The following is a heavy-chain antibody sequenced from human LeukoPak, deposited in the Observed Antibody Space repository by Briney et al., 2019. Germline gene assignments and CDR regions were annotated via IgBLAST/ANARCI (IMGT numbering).Heavy chain of an antibody. CDR1: GFSVSSNF. D-gene: IGHD1-26*01. J-gene: IGHJ3*02. V-gene: IGHV3-53*01. CDR2: ISSGGST. Sequence: PGGSLRLSCAASGFSVSSNFMTWVRQAPGKGLEWVSVISSGGSTYYADSVKGRFTISRDNSKNTLYLQMNSLRAEDTAVYYCARGRRWDLLVSLIDASDIWGQGTMVTVSS. CDR3: ARGRRWDLLVSLIDASDI.